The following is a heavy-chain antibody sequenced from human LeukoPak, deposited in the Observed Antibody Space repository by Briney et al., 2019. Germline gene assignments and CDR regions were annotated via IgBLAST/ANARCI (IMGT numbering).Heavy chain of an antibody. CDR2: IYYSGNT. V-gene: IGHV4-39*07. D-gene: IGHD3-10*01. Sequence: SETLSLTCTVSGGSISSSSYYWGWIRQPPGKGLEWIGSIYYSGNTYYNPSLKSRVTISVDTSKNQFSLRLSSVTAADTAVYYCARAPPHYGSGSYDGMDVWGQGTTVTVSS. CDR1: GGSISSSSYY. J-gene: IGHJ6*02. CDR3: ARAPPHYGSGSYDGMDV.